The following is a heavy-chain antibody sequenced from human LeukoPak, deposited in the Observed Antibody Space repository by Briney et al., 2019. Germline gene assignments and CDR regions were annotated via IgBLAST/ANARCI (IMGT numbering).Heavy chain of an antibody. CDR3: ASFSGSDFSDAFDI. CDR1: GGSISSYY. Sequence: SETLSLTCTASGGSISSYYWSWIRQPPGKGLEWIGYIYYSGSTNYNPSLKSRVTISVDTSKNQFSLKLSSVTAADTAVYYCASFSGSDFSDAFDIWGQGTMVTVSS. D-gene: IGHD1-26*01. CDR2: IYYSGST. J-gene: IGHJ3*02. V-gene: IGHV4-59*01.